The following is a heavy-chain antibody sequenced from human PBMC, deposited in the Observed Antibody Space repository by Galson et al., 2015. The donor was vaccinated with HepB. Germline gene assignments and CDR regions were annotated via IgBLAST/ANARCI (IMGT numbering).Heavy chain of an antibody. J-gene: IGHJ6*03. V-gene: IGHV3-9*01. CDR2: ISWNSATM. D-gene: IGHD3-10*01. Sequence: SLRLSCAASGFTFDDYAMHWVRQAPGKGLEWVSGISWNSATMDYADSVKGRFTISRDNAKNSLYLQMNSLRAEDTALYYCVKGGDIFYYYYMDVWAKGPRSPSP. CDR3: VKGGDIFYYYYMDV. CDR1: GFTFDDYA.